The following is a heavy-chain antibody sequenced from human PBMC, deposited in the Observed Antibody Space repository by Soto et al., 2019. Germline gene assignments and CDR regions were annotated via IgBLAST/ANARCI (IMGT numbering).Heavy chain of an antibody. D-gene: IGHD6-19*01. V-gene: IGHV4-4*07. CDR3: ARGPYSSGWYVVDY. CDR1: GASISAYA. J-gene: IGHJ4*02. Sequence: TVSGASISAYAWSWIRQPAGKGLEWIGRLYSSGNTNYNPSFKSRLTMSADTSKNQFSLKLSSVTAADTAVYYCARGPYSSGWYVVDYWGQGTLVTVSS. CDR2: LYSSGNT.